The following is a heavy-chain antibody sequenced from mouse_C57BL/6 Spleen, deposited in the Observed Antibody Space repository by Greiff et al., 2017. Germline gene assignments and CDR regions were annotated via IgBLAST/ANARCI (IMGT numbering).Heavy chain of an antibody. D-gene: IGHD4-1*01. V-gene: IGHV1-61*01. J-gene: IGHJ2*01. CDR2: IYPSDSET. Sequence: QVQLQQPGAELVRPGSSVKLSCKASGYTFTSYWMDWVKQRPGQGLEWIGNIYPSDSETHYNQKFKDKATLTVDKSSSTAYMQLSSLTSEDSAVYYCARLASGTLKGYWGQGTTLTVSS. CDR3: ARLASGTLKGY. CDR1: GYTFTSYW.